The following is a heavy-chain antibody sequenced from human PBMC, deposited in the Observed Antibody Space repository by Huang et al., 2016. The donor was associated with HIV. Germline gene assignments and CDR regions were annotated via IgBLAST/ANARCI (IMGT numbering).Heavy chain of an antibody. CDR3: ARETRLRRGLDF. Sequence: EVQLVESGGGLVQPGGSLRLSCATSGFAFSNYNMNWVRQAPGKGVDWISYISSGGCTIYYADSVKGRFTISRDNAKNSRYLQISTLRDEDTAVYYCARETRLRRGLDFWGQGTLVTVSS. J-gene: IGHJ4*02. CDR1: GFAFSNYN. CDR2: ISSGGCTI. V-gene: IGHV3-48*02. D-gene: IGHD4-17*01.